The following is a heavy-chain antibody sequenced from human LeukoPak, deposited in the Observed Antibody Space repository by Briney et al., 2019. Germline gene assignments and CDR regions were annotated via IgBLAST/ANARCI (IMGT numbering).Heavy chain of an antibody. V-gene: IGHV3-23*01. D-gene: IGHD3-10*01. Sequence: GGSLRLSCAASGFTFSSYAMSWVRQAPGKGLEWVSAISGSGGSTYYADSVKGRFTISRDNSKNTLYLQMNSLRAEDTAVYYCGKDGSGSYRVFDYWGQGTLVTVSS. CDR1: GFTFSSYA. CDR2: ISGSGGST. CDR3: GKDGSGSYRVFDY. J-gene: IGHJ4*02.